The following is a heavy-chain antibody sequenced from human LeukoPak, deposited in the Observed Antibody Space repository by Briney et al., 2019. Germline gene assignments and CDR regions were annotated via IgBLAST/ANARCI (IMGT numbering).Heavy chain of an antibody. V-gene: IGHV3-23*01. D-gene: IGHD3-10*01. Sequence: PGGSLRLSCAASGFTFSSYGMSWVRQAPGKGLEWVSAISGSGGSTYYADSVKGRFTISRDNAKNSLYLQMNSLRAEDTAVYYCARDLGYYYAFDYWGQGTLVTVSS. J-gene: IGHJ4*02. CDR3: ARDLGYYYAFDY. CDR2: ISGSGGST. CDR1: GFTFSSYG.